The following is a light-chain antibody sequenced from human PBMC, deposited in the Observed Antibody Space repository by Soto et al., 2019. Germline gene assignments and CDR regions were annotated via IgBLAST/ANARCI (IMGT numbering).Light chain of an antibody. Sequence: DIQMTQSPSTLSASVGDRVTITCRASQSISGWLAWYQQKPGKAPKLLIYKASNLETGVPSRFSGSGSGTEFTLTISSLQPDDFATYYCQQYNIYSPWTFGQGTKVDFK. V-gene: IGKV1-5*03. J-gene: IGKJ1*01. CDR2: KAS. CDR1: QSISGW. CDR3: QQYNIYSPWT.